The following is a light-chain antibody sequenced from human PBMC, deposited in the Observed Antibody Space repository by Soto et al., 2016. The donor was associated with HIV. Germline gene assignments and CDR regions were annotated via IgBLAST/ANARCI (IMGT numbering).Light chain of an antibody. V-gene: IGLV3-21*03. CDR2: DDT. CDR1: NIGSKS. CDR3: QVWDSSSDHPV. J-gene: IGLJ2*01. Sequence: SYELTQPPSVSVAPGKTARITCGGNNIGSKSVHWYQQKPGQAPVLVVYDDTHRPSGIPERFSGSNSGNTATLTISRVEAGDEADYYCQVWDSSSDHPVFGGGTKLTVL.